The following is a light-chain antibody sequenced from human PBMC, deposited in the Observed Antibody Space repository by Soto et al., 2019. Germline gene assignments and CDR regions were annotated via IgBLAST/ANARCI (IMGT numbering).Light chain of an antibody. CDR1: QSGSSH. CDR3: QQYNNWPLT. CDR2: GAS. V-gene: IGKV3-15*01. Sequence: EIVMTQSPATLSVPPGERATLSRRASQSGSSHLAWYQQKPGQAPRLLIYGASTRATGIPARFSGSGSGTEFTLTISSLQSEDFAVYYCQQYNNWPLTFGGGTKVDIK. J-gene: IGKJ4*01.